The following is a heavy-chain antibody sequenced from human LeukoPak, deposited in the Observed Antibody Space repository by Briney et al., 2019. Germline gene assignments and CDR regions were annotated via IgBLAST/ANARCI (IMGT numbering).Heavy chain of an antibody. Sequence: GGSLRLSCAASGFTVSSSYMSWVRQAPGKGLEWVSVIYSDGSTYYADSVKGRFTISRDNSKNTVYLQMNSLRAEDTAMYYCARHILTGYYVFEYWGQGTLVTVSS. V-gene: IGHV3-53*01. D-gene: IGHD3-9*01. CDR3: ARHILTGYYVFEY. J-gene: IGHJ4*02. CDR1: GFTVSSSY. CDR2: IYSDGST.